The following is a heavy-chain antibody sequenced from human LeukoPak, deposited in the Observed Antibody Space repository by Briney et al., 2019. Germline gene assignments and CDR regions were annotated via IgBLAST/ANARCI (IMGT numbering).Heavy chain of an antibody. J-gene: IGHJ6*02. CDR2: ISWNSGSI. CDR1: GFTFDDYA. D-gene: IGHD5-18*01. Sequence: GGSLRLSCAASGFTFDDYAMHWVRQAPGKGLEWVSGISWNSGSIGYADSVKGRFTISRDKAKNSLYLQMNCLRTEDTALYYCAKDRGYSYGSDGMDVWGQGTTVTVSS. V-gene: IGHV3-9*01. CDR3: AKDRGYSYGSDGMDV.